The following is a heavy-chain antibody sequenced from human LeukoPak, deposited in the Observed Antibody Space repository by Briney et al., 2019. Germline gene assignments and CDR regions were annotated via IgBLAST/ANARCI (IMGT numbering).Heavy chain of an antibody. Sequence: SETLSLTCTVSGGSISSYYWSWIRQPPGKGLEWIGYIYYSGSTNYNPSLKSRVTISVDTSKNQFSLKLSSVTAADTAVYYCARETWELGEKYYFDYWGQGTLVTVSS. CDR1: GGSISSYY. J-gene: IGHJ4*02. V-gene: IGHV4-59*01. CDR3: ARETWELGEKYYFDY. CDR2: IYYSGST. D-gene: IGHD1-26*01.